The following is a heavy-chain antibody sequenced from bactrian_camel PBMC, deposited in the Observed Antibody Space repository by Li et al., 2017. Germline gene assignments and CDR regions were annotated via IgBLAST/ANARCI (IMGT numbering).Heavy chain of an antibody. J-gene: IGHJ4*01. CDR2: IDSDGRT. CDR1: SYTDRSC. V-gene: IGHV3S53*01. Sequence: HVQLVESGGGSVAAGGSLRLSCSVSSYTDRSCMGWFRQAPGKQREGVGAIDSDGRTTYADSVKGRFTISKDDAKNTLYLQMNSLKPEDTAVYYCAADDGGGYVVPHYWGQGTQGTQVTVS. D-gene: IGHD3*01.